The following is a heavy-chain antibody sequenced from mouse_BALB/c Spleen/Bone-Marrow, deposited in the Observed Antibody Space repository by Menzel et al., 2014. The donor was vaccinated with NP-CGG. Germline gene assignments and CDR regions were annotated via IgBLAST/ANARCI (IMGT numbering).Heavy chain of an antibody. CDR2: ISYSGSS. CDR3: ARAYGNYAFAY. D-gene: IGHD2-1*01. Sequence: VQLQQSGPGLVKPSQSLSLTCTVTGYSITSDYAWNWIRQFPGNKLEWMGYISYSGSSNYNPSLKSRISITRDTSKNQFFLQLNSVTTEDTATYYCARAYGNYAFAYWGQGTLVTVSA. J-gene: IGHJ3*01. V-gene: IGHV3-2*02. CDR1: GYSITSDYA.